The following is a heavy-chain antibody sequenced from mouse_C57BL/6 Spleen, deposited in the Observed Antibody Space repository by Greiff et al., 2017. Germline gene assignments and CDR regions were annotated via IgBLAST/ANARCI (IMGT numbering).Heavy chain of an antibody. V-gene: IGHV5-9*01. CDR1: GFTFSSYT. Sequence: DVKLVESGGGLVKPGGSLKLSSAASGFTFSSYTMSWVRQTPEKRLEWVATISGGGGNTYYPDSVKGRFTISRDNAKNTLYLQMSSLRSEDTALYYCARHYYGSSYGYFDVWGTGTTVTVAS. D-gene: IGHD1-1*01. CDR2: ISGGGGNT. CDR3: ARHYYGSSYGYFDV. J-gene: IGHJ1*03.